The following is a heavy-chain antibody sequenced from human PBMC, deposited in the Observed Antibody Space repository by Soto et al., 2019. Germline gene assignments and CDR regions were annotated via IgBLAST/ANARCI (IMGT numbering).Heavy chain of an antibody. Sequence: SETLSLTCTVSGGSLSSYYWSLIRQPPGKGLEWIGYIYYSGSTNYNPSLKSRVTISVDTSKNQFSLKLSSVTAADTAVYYCARMYCSSTSCYVNRYNWFDPWGQGTLVTVSS. D-gene: IGHD2-2*01. CDR1: GGSLSSYY. V-gene: IGHV4-59*01. J-gene: IGHJ5*02. CDR2: IYYSGST. CDR3: ARMYCSSTSCYVNRYNWFDP.